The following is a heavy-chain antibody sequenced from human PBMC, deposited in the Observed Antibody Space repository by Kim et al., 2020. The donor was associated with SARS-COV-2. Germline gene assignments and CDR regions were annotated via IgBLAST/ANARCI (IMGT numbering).Heavy chain of an antibody. CDR3: ASRGPTTSYYNNSVWTDLDY. CDR1: GYTFTDYY. CDR2: INPNSGGA. J-gene: IGHJ4*02. Sequence: ASVKVSCKTSGYTFTDYYIHWVRQAPGQGLEWMGWINPNSGGANNVQKFQGRVTMIRDTSISTAYMELSRLRSDDTAVYYCASRGPTTSYYNNSVWTDLDYWGQGTLVTVSS. V-gene: IGHV1-2*02. D-gene: IGHD3-22*01.